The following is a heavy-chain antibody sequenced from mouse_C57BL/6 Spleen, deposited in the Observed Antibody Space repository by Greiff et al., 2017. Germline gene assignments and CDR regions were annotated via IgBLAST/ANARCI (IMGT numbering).Heavy chain of an antibody. V-gene: IGHV5-15*01. CDR2: ISNLAYSI. CDR1: GFTFSDYG. CDR3: ARVPSYYYGLDY. J-gene: IGHJ2*01. Sequence: EVKVVESGGGLVQPGGSLKLSCAASGFTFSDYGMAWVRQAPRKGPEWVAFISNLAYSIYYADTVTGRFTISRENAKNTLYLEMSSLRSEDTAMYYCARVPSYYYGLDYWGQGTTLTVSS. D-gene: IGHD1-1*01.